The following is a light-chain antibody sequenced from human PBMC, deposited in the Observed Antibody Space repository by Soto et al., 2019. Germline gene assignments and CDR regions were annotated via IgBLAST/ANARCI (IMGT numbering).Light chain of an antibody. V-gene: IGLV1-40*01. CDR1: SSNIGAGYE. J-gene: IGLJ2*01. Sequence: QSALTQPPSVSAAPGQRVTISCTGSSSNIGAGYEAHWYQQVPGTAPKLLIYENNNRPSGVSNRLSGSKSGNAASLTISGLQAEDEADYYCSSYTTSRTLVFGGGTKLTVL. CDR3: SSYTTSRTLV. CDR2: ENN.